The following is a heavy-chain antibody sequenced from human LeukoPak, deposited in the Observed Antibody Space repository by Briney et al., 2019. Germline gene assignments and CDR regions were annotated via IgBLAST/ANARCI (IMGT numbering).Heavy chain of an antibody. CDR1: GFTFSSYS. D-gene: IGHD3-22*01. V-gene: IGHV3-30*04. CDR2: ISYDGSNK. CDR3: ARSGVEKVVVLTDY. Sequence: GGSLTLSCAASGFTFSSYSMHWVRQAPGKGLEWVAVISYDGSNKYYTDSVKGRFTISRDNSQNKLYLQMNSLRAEDTAVYYCARSGVEKVVVLTDYWGEGTLVSVPS. J-gene: IGHJ4*02.